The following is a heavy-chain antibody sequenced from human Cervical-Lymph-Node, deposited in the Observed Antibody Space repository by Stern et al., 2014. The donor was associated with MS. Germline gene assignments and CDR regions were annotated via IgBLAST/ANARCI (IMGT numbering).Heavy chain of an antibody. V-gene: IGHV4-31*03. Sequence: QVQLQESGPGLVKPSQTLSLTCTVSRGSISSAIYYWSWIRQHPGMGLEWIGYISGSGSTYYNPSHKSRVTISVDMSKSQFSLKLNSVTAADTAVYYCARRGDYYTMDVWGQGATVTVSS. D-gene: IGHD3-3*01. CDR1: RGSISSAIYY. CDR3: ARRGDYYTMDV. J-gene: IGHJ6*02. CDR2: ISGSGST.